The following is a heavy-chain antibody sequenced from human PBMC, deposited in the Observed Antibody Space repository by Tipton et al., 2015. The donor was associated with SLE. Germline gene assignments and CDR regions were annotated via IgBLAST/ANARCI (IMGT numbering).Heavy chain of an antibody. CDR3: ARGDGIDGDFFDY. CDR1: GGSITSHY. Sequence: LRLSCTVSGGSITSHYWSWIRQPPGKGLEWIGYIYYSGSTNYNPSLKSRVTISVDTSKNQFSLKLSSVTAADTAVYYCARGDGIDGDFFDYWGQGTLVTVSS. J-gene: IGHJ4*02. D-gene: IGHD4-17*01. CDR2: IYYSGST. V-gene: IGHV4-59*11.